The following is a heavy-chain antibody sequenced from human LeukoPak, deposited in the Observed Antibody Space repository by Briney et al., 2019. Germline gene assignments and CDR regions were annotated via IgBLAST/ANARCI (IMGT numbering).Heavy chain of an antibody. D-gene: IGHD1-26*01. Sequence: GGSLRLSCAASGFTLDDYTMHWVRQAPGKGLEWISLITWDGAYIYHADSVKGRFTTSRDNSKNTLFLQMNSLRAEDTAIYYCAKYGPQDSGSSHFDYWGQGALVTVSS. CDR2: ITWDGAYI. CDR3: AKYGPQDSGSSHFDY. CDR1: GFTLDDYT. V-gene: IGHV3-43*01. J-gene: IGHJ4*02.